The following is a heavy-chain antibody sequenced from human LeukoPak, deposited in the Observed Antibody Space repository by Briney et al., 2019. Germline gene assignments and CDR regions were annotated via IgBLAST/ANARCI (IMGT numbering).Heavy chain of an antibody. J-gene: IGHJ4*02. D-gene: IGHD1-14*01. CDR3: ARAEKPALPNNQFDY. V-gene: IGHV1-69*01. CDR2: IIPIFGTA. Sequence: SVKVSCKASEGTFSDYGINWVRQAPGQGLEWMGGIIPIFGTANYAQKFQGRVTITADESTNTAYMELSSLRSEDTAVYYCARAEKPALPNNQFDYWGQGTLVTVSS. CDR1: EGTFSDYG.